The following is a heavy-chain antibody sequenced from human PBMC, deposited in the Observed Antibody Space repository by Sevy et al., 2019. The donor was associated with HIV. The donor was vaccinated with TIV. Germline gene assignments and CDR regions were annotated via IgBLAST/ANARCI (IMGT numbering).Heavy chain of an antibody. Sequence: GGSLRLSCTASGFTFGDYAMNWFRQAPGKGLEWVGFIRTKAYRGTTEYAASVKGRFTISRDDSKSIAYLQMNSLKTEDTAMYYCTRGRYTYVPFDYWGQGTLVTVSS. CDR2: IRTKAYRGTT. CDR1: GFTFGDYA. V-gene: IGHV3-49*03. CDR3: TRGRYTYVPFDY. D-gene: IGHD3-10*02. J-gene: IGHJ4*02.